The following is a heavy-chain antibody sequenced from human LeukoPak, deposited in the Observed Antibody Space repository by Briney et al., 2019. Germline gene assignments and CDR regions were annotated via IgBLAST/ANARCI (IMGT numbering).Heavy chain of an antibody. CDR1: GFTVSSNF. J-gene: IGHJ4*02. CDR3: AREGAPIDY. CDR2: IYSGGTT. V-gene: IGHV3-66*01. Sequence: GGSLRLSCAASGFTVSSNFMSWVRQAPGKGLEWVSVIYSGGTTYYADSVKGRFTISRDSSKNTLYLQMNTLRVEDTAVYYCAREGAPIDYWGQGTLVTVSS.